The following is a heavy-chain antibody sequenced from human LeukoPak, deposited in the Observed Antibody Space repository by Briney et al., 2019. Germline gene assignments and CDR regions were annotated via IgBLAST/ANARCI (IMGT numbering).Heavy chain of an antibody. V-gene: IGHV3-53*01. D-gene: IGHD2-15*01. CDR2: IDSGGSA. CDR3: ARDHVVASGAVAY. Sequence: GGSLRLSCAASGFSVSDNYMSWFRQAPGKGLEWLSVIDSGGSAIYAHSVRGRFTISRDSSKNMLHLQMDSLTIEDSALYYCARDHVVASGAVAYWGQGTLVTVSS. CDR1: GFSVSDNY. J-gene: IGHJ4*02.